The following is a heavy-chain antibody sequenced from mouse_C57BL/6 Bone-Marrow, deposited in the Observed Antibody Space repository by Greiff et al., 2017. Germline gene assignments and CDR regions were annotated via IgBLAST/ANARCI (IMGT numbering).Heavy chain of an antibody. CDR1: GYTFTSYW. CDR3: ARSLGAMDY. D-gene: IGHD3-1*01. J-gene: IGHJ4*01. CDR2: FHPNSGST. Sequence: QVQLQQPGAELVKPGASVKLSCKASGYTFTSYWMHWVKQRPGQGLEWIGMFHPNSGSTNYNEKFKSKATLTVDKSSSTVYMQRSSLTSEESAVYYGARSLGAMDYWGQGTSVTVSS. V-gene: IGHV1-64*01.